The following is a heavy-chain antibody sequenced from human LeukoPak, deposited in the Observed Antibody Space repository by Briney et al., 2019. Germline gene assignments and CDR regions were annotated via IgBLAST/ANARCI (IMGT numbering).Heavy chain of an antibody. D-gene: IGHD4-17*01. V-gene: IGHV3-21*01. CDR3: ARASPMTTVTTFNDY. Sequence: GGSLRLSCAASGFTFSSYCMNWVRQAPGKGLEWVSSISSSGNYIYYADSVKGRFTISRDNAKNSLFLQMNSLRAEDTAVYYCARASPMTTVTTFNDYWGQGTLVTVFS. CDR2: ISSSGNYI. CDR1: GFTFSSYC. J-gene: IGHJ4*02.